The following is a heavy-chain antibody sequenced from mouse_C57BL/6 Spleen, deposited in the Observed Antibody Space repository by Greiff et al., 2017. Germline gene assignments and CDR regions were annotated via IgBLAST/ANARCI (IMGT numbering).Heavy chain of an antibody. D-gene: IGHD3-3*01. CDR2: IYPGDGDT. V-gene: IGHV1-82*01. Sequence: QVQLQQSGPELVKPGASVKISCKASGYAFSSSWMNWVKQRPGKGLEWIGRIYPGDGDTNYNGKFKGKATLTADKSSSTAYMQLSSLTSEDSAVYFCARGTGHGGFAYWGQGTLVTVSA. CDR1: GYAFSSSW. CDR3: ARGTGHGGFAY. J-gene: IGHJ3*01.